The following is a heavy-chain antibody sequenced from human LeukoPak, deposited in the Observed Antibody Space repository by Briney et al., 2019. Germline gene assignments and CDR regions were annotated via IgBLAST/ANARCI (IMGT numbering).Heavy chain of an antibody. CDR3: AKDISYSNYAFDI. J-gene: IGHJ3*02. CDR1: GITFDDYA. V-gene: IGHV3-9*03. Sequence: GGSLRLSCAASGITFDDYAMHWVRQAPGKGLEWVSGISWNSDSIGYADSVKGRFTISRDNAKNSLYLQMNSLRAEDMALYYCAKDISYSNYAFDIWGQGTMVTVSS. CDR2: ISWNSDSI. D-gene: IGHD4-11*01.